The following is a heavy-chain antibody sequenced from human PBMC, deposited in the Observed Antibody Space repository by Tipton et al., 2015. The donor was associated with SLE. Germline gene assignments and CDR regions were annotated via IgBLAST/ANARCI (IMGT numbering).Heavy chain of an antibody. CDR3: AGTNWGSYFDL. J-gene: IGHJ2*01. Sequence: LRLSCTVSGGSISSHYWSWIRQPPGKGLEWIGYIYYSGSTNYNPSLKSRVTISVDTSKNQFSLKLSSVTAADTAVYYCAGTNWGSYFDLWGRGTLVTVSS. CDR1: GGSISSHY. V-gene: IGHV4-59*11. D-gene: IGHD7-27*01. CDR2: IYYSGST.